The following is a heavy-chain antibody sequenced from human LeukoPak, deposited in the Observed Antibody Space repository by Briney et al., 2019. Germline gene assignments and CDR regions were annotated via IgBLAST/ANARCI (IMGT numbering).Heavy chain of an antibody. CDR2: INHSGST. J-gene: IGHJ4*02. CDR3: ARGKQLVHRTPFGY. V-gene: IGHV4-34*01. CDR1: GGSFSGYY. Sequence: PSETLSLTCAVYGGSFSGYYWSWIRRPPGKGRGWIGEINHSGSTNYNPSLKSRVTISVDTSNNQFSLKLSSVTAADTAVYYCARGKQLVHRTPFGYWGQGTLVTVSS. D-gene: IGHD6-6*01.